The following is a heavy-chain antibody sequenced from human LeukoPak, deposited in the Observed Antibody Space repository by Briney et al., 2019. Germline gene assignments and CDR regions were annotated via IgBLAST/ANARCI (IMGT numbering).Heavy chain of an antibody. CDR1: GFTFSGSA. D-gene: IGHD2-15*01. Sequence: GGSLRLSCAASGFTFSGSAMHWVRQASGKGLEWVGRIRSKANSYATAYAASVKGRFTISRDDSNNTAYLQMNSLKTEDTAVYYCTRHASPDCSGGSCYSGWTDYWGQGTLVTVSS. CDR3: TRHASPDCSGGSCYSGWTDY. J-gene: IGHJ4*02. CDR2: IRSKANSYAT. V-gene: IGHV3-73*01.